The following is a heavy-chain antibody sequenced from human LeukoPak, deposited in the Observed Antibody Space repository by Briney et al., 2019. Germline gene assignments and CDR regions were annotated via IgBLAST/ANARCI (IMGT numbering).Heavy chain of an antibody. V-gene: IGHV3-33*06. J-gene: IGHJ5*02. Sequence: GGSLRLSCAASGFTFSSYGMHWVRQAPGKGLEGVAVIWYDGSNKYYADSVKGRFTISRDNSKNTMYLQMNSLRAEDTAVYYCAKDPYSGYDLSGWFDPWGQGTLVTVSS. D-gene: IGHD5-12*01. CDR1: GFTFSSYG. CDR3: AKDPYSGYDLSGWFDP. CDR2: IWYDGSNK.